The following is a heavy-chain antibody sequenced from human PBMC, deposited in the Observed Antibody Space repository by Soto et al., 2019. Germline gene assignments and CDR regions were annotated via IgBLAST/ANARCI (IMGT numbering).Heavy chain of an antibody. Sequence: QAQLVQSGAEVKKPGASVKVSCTASGYTFINFGISWVRQAPGQGLEWMGWISAYTGDTIYAQKLRGRVTMTTDTATNTVYMELRSLRFDATAVFFGGRDGACTAMGNYNYDGVDVWGQGTRVTVSS. CDR2: ISAYTGDT. CDR1: GYTFINFG. CDR3: GRDGACTAMGNYNYDGVDV. V-gene: IGHV1-18*04. D-gene: IGHD5-18*01. J-gene: IGHJ6*02.